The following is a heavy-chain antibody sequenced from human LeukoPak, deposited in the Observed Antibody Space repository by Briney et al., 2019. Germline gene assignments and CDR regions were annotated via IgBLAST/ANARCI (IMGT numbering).Heavy chain of an antibody. V-gene: IGHV1-8*01. J-gene: IGHJ5*02. CDR2: MNPNSGNT. Sequence: ASVKVSCKASGYTFTSYDINWVRQATRQGLEWMGWMNPNSGNTGYAQKFQGRVTMTRNTSISTAYMELSSLRSEDTAVYYCARGGYYGSGNDFRFDPWGQGTLVTVSS. D-gene: IGHD3-10*01. CDR1: GYTFTSYD. CDR3: ARGGYYGSGNDFRFDP.